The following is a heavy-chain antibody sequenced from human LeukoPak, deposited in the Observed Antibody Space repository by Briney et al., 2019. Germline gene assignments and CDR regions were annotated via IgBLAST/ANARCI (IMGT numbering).Heavy chain of an antibody. V-gene: IGHV3-49*04. CDR2: IRSKAYGGTT. D-gene: IGHD2-2*01. CDR1: GFNISDFW. J-gene: IGHJ4*02. CDR3: TREHIPSPADCSSTSCSRLNFDY. Sequence: GGSLRLSCAASGFNISDFWMTWVRQAPGKGLEWVGFIRSKAYGGTTEYAASVKGRFTISRDDSKSIAYLQMNSLKTEDTAVYYCTREHIPSPADCSSTSCSRLNFDYWGQGTLVTVSS.